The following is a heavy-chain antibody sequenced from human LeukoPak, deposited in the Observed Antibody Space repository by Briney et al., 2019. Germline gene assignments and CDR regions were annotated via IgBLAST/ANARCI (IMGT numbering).Heavy chain of an antibody. CDR2: IYPGDSDT. Sequence: GESLKISCRGSGYSFTSYWIGWVRKMPGKGLEWLGIIYPGDSDTRYSPSFQGQVTISADKSISTAYLQWSSLKASDTAMYYCARRFLYSSSRGGAFDIWGQGIMVTVSS. CDR1: GYSFTSYW. V-gene: IGHV5-51*01. J-gene: IGHJ3*02. CDR3: ARRFLYSSSRGGAFDI. D-gene: IGHD6-6*01.